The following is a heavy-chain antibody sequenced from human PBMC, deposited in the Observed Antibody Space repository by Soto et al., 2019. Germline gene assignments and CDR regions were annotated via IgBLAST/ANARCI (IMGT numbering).Heavy chain of an antibody. V-gene: IGHV3-30-3*01. Sequence: GGSLRLSCAASGFTFSSYAMHWVRRAPGKGLEWVAVISYDGSNKYYADSVKGRFTISRDNSKNTLYLQMNSLRAEDTAVYYCARVVAPGGIVVVPGGMDVWGQGTTVTVSS. J-gene: IGHJ6*02. CDR1: GFTFSSYA. D-gene: IGHD2-2*01. CDR3: ARVVAPGGIVVVPGGMDV. CDR2: ISYDGSNK.